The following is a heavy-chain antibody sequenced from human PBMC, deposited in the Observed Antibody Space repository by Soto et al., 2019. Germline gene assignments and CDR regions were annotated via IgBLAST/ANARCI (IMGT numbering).Heavy chain of an antibody. V-gene: IGHV4-31*03. D-gene: IGHD2-2*01. Sequence: QVQLQESGPGLVKPSQTLSLTCTVSGGSISSGGYYWSWIRQHPGKGLEWIGYIYHSGTTYYNPSLKRRITISVDPSKNQFALKLTSVPAANPAVYYCARVRAHQLLGWFDPWGQGTLVTVSS. CDR1: GGSISSGGYY. J-gene: IGHJ5*02. CDR2: IYHSGTT. CDR3: ARVRAHQLLGWFDP.